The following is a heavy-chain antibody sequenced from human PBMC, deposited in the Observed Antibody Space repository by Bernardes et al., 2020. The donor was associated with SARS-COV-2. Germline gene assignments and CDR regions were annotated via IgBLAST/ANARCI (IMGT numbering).Heavy chain of an antibody. CDR3: AREAGYCSGGSCYVYYYYGMDV. D-gene: IGHD2-15*01. V-gene: IGHV3-74*01. Sequence: GGSLRLSCAASGFTFSSYWMHWVRQAPGKGLVWVSRINSDGSSTSYADSVKGRFTISRDNAKNTLYLQMNSLRAEDTAVYYCAREAGYCSGGSCYVYYYYGMDVWGQGTTVTVSS. CDR1: GFTFSSYW. J-gene: IGHJ6*02. CDR2: INSDGSST.